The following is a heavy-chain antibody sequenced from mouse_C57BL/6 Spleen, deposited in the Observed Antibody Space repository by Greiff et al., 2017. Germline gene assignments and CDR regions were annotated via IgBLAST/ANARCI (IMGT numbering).Heavy chain of an antibody. D-gene: IGHD2-5*01. CDR1: GFNINDYY. CDR3: ARGWSISKTEFAY. V-gene: IGHV14-2*01. CDR2: IDPEDGET. J-gene: IGHJ3*01. Sequence: VQLQQSGAELVKPGASVKLSCTASGFNINDYYMHWVKQRPEQGLEWIGRIDPEDGETNYAAKFKGKATITADKSSNTAYLRLSILKAEVTAVYYGARGWSISKTEFAYWGQGTLVTVSA.